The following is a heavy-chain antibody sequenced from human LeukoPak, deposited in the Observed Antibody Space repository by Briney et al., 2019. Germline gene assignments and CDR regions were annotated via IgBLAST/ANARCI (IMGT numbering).Heavy chain of an antibody. V-gene: IGHV1-24*01. CDR3: ATARDYYDSSGYYYFDY. CDR2: FDPEDGET. Sequence: ASVKVSCKASGGTFSSYAISWVRQAPGKGLEWMGGFDPEDGETIYAQKFQGRVTMTEDTSTDTAYMELSSLRSEDTAVYYCATARDYYDSSGYYYFDYWGQGTLVTVSS. J-gene: IGHJ4*02. D-gene: IGHD3-22*01. CDR1: GGTFSSYA.